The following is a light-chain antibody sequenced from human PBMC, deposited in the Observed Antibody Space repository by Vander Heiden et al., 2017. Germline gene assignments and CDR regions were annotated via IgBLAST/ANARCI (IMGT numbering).Light chain of an antibody. J-gene: IGKJ1*01. CDR3: QQYRNWPT. CDR2: DTS. Sequence: EIVLTQSPASLSLSPGERATLSCRPSQRVSGSLAWYQQRPGQAPRLLIFDTSYRAAGISARFSGSGSGTDFTLTISSLEPEDFAVYYCQQYRNWPTFGQGTRVEVK. V-gene: IGKV3-11*01. CDR1: QRVSGS.